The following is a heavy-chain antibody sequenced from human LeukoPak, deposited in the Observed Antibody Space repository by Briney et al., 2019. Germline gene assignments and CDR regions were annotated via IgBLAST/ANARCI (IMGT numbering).Heavy chain of an antibody. CDR3: AKDPTWTYYDILTGDY. CDR2: ISGSGGST. V-gene: IGHV3-23*01. Sequence: ETLSLTCTVSGGSISSSSYYWGWIRQPPGKGLEWVSAISGSGGSTYYADSVKGRFTISRDNSKNTLYLQMNSLRAEDTAVYYCAKDPTWTYYDILTGDYWGQGTLVTVSS. D-gene: IGHD3-9*01. CDR1: GGSISSSSYY. J-gene: IGHJ4*02.